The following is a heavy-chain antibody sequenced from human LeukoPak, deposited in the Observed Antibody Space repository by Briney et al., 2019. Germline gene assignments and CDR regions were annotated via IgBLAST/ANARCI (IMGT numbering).Heavy chain of an antibody. CDR3: ARQTGSGLFTLP. V-gene: IGHV4-59*04. J-gene: IGHJ4*02. CDR2: IYYTGNT. Sequence: SETLSLTCTVSGGSIGSYYWSWIRQPPGKGLEWIGSIYYTGNTYYNASLKSRVTISIDTSKNQISLRLTSVTATDTAMYYCARQTGSGLFTLPGGQGTLVTVSS. D-gene: IGHD3/OR15-3a*01. CDR1: GGSIGSYY.